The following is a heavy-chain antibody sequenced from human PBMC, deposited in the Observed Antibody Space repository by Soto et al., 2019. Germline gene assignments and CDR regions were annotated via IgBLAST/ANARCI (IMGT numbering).Heavy chain of an antibody. CDR3: ARDIITVIGGEIYYYFGMDV. D-gene: IGHD3-10*01. CDR1: GGSFREYY. J-gene: IGHJ6*02. Sequence: PSETLSLTCGGNGGSFREYYWSWLRQPPGKGLEWIGEINQSGTTHYNPSLKRRINISIDTSKNQFSLNLTSVTAADTATYYCARDIITVIGGEIYYYFGMDVWGQGTTVTVSS. V-gene: IGHV4-34*01. CDR2: INQSGTT.